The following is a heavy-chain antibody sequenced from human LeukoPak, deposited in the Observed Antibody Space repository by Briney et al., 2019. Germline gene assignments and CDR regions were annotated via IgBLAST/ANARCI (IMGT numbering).Heavy chain of an antibody. CDR1: GFTFSAYG. V-gene: IGHV3-30*18. CDR3: AKELTRPNRPVAGLNY. D-gene: IGHD6-19*01. Sequence: GGSLRLSCAASGFTFSAYGMHWVRQAPGKGLGWVAIISYDGSNKYYPDSVKGRFTISRDDSKNTLYLQMNSLRTEDTAVYYCAKELTRPNRPVAGLNYWGQGTLVTVSS. J-gene: IGHJ4*02. CDR2: ISYDGSNK.